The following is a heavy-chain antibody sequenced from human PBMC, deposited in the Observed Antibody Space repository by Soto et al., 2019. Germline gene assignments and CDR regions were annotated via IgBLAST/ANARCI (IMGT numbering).Heavy chain of an antibody. D-gene: IGHD2-21*02. V-gene: IGHV1-46*01. Sequence: QVQLVQSGAEVKKPGASVKVSCKASGYTFTSYYMHWVRQAPGQGLEWMGIINPSGGSTSYAQKFQARVTMTRDTSPSTVSMELGSLRSEDTAVYYCARDAHIVVVTAIRALGYWGQGTLVTVSS. CDR1: GYTFTSYY. CDR2: INPSGGST. J-gene: IGHJ4*02. CDR3: ARDAHIVVVTAIRALGY.